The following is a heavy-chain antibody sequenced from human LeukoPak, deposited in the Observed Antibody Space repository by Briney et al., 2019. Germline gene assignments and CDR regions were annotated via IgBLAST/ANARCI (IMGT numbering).Heavy chain of an antibody. CDR3: ARARGRICSSTSCYPDAFDI. CDR1: GGSISSSSYY. D-gene: IGHD2-2*01. J-gene: IGHJ3*02. V-gene: IGHV4-39*07. CDR2: IYYSGST. Sequence: PSETLSLTCTVSGGSISSSSYYWGWIRQPPGKGLEWIGSIYYSGSTYYNPSLKSRVTISVDTSKNQFSLKLSSVTAADTAVYYCARARGRICSSTSCYPDAFDIWGQGTMVTVSS.